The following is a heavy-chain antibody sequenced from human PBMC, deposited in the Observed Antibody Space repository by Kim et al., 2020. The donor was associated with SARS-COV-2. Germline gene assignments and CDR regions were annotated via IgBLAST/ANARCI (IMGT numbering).Heavy chain of an antibody. Sequence: GGSLRLSCVASGFTFSSYEMNWVRQAPGKGLEWLSYINGRGIGIHYADSLKGRFTISRDNAKNSLFLQMNSLRAEDTAVYYCAREVFGSPDAFDIWGQGTTVTVSS. V-gene: IGHV3-48*03. D-gene: IGHD3-16*01. J-gene: IGHJ3*02. CDR3: AREVFGSPDAFDI. CDR2: INGRGIGI. CDR1: GFTFSSYE.